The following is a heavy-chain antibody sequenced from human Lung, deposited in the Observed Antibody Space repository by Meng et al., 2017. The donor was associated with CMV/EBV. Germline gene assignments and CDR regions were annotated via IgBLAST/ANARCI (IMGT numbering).Heavy chain of an antibody. J-gene: IGHJ2*01. CDR3: ARGSSGSYWYFDL. CDR1: GYTFSHEW. V-gene: IGHV5-51*01. Sequence: GESXKISCKGSGYTFSHEWIGWVRQTPGKGLDWMGILYPADSDTRYSPSFQGRITISADMSTSTAYLQWTSLKASDIGIYYCARGSSGSYWYFDLWGHGTLVTVSS. D-gene: IGHD3-10*01. CDR2: LYPADSDT.